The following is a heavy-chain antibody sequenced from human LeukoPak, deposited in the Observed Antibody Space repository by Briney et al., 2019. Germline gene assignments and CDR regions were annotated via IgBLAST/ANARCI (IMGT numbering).Heavy chain of an antibody. V-gene: IGHV3-48*03. Sequence: GGSLRLSCAASGFTLSSYNMNWVRQAPGKGLEWISYITTSIDIISYADSVKGRFTISRDNAKNSLYLQMNSLRAEDTAVYYCARVLYGSGSYYTEPIDYWGQGTLVTVSS. CDR2: ITTSIDII. D-gene: IGHD3-10*01. J-gene: IGHJ4*02. CDR3: ARVLYGSGSYYTEPIDY. CDR1: GFTLSSYN.